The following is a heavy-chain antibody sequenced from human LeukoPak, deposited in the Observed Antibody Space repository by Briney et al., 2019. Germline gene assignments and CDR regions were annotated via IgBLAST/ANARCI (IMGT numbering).Heavy chain of an antibody. Sequence: KPSEALSLTCTVSGGSISSSSYYWGWIRQPPGKGLEWIGSFYYSGSTYYNPSLKSRVTISVDTSKNQFSLKLSSVTAADTAVYYCAGFGYYYDSSGYYYWGQGTLVTVSS. CDR3: AGFGYYYDSSGYYY. D-gene: IGHD3-22*01. V-gene: IGHV4-39*01. J-gene: IGHJ4*02. CDR1: GGSISSSSYY. CDR2: FYYSGST.